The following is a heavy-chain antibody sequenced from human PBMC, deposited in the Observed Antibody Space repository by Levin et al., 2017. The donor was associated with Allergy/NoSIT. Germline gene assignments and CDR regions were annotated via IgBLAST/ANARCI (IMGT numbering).Heavy chain of an antibody. Sequence: GESLKISCKASGYTFTGYFIHWVRQAPGQGLDWVGWINPNSGDANYAQNFQGRVTMTSDSSISTAYMELNGLRSDDTAVYYCARVIEGYCSIASCSNHRYYAMDVWGQGTAVTVSS. CDR1: GYTFTGYF. J-gene: IGHJ6*02. CDR2: INPNSGDA. D-gene: IGHD2-2*01. V-gene: IGHV1-2*02. CDR3: ARVIEGYCSIASCSNHRYYAMDV.